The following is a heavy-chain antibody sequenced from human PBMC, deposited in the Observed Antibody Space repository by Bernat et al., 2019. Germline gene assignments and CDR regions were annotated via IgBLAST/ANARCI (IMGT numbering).Heavy chain of an antibody. CDR1: GFTFSSYS. J-gene: IGHJ4*02. CDR2: ISSSSSYI. D-gene: IGHD4-17*01. Sequence: EVQLVESGGGLVKPGGSLRLSCAASGFTFSSYSMNWVRQAPGKGLEWVSYISSSSSYIYYADSVKGRFTISRDNAKNSLYLQMNSLRAEDTAVYYCAREGPYGDYDYWGQGTLVTVSS. V-gene: IGHV3-21*05. CDR3: AREGPYGDYDY.